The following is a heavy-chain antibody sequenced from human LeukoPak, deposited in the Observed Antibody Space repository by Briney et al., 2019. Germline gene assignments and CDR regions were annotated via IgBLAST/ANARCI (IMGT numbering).Heavy chain of an antibody. J-gene: IGHJ4*02. CDR2: IYYSGST. Sequence: PSETLSLTCTVSGGSISSGDYYWSWIRQPPGKGLEWIGYIYYSGSTYYNPSLKSRVTISVDTSKNQFSLKLSSVTAADTAVYYCARWQYCSGGSCYPHLDYWGQGTLVTVSS. V-gene: IGHV4-30-4*08. D-gene: IGHD2-15*01. CDR1: GGSISSGDYY. CDR3: ARWQYCSGGSCYPHLDY.